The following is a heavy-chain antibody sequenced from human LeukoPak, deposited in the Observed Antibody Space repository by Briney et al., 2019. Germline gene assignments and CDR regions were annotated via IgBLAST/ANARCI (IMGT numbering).Heavy chain of an antibody. CDR1: GGSISSSSYY. CDR3: AINDYGNYYYYGMDV. V-gene: IGHV4-39*07. D-gene: IGHD4-17*01. J-gene: IGHJ6*02. Sequence: SETLSLICTVSGGSISSSSYYWGWIRQPPGKGLEGIGSIYYSGSTYYNPSLKSRVTISVDTSKNQFSLKLSSVTAADTAVYYCAINDYGNYYYYGMDVWGQGTTVTVSS. CDR2: IYYSGST.